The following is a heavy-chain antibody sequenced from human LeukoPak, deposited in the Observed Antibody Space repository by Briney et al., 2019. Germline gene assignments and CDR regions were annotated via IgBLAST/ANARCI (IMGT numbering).Heavy chain of an antibody. CDR1: GYTFTSYY. CDR3: AKGTSGLSPPYYYYYMDV. V-gene: IGHV1-46*03. J-gene: IGHJ6*03. D-gene: IGHD3-3*01. CDR2: INPSGGST. Sequence: ASVKVSCKASGYTFTSYYMHWVRQAPGQGLEWMGIINPSGGSTSYAQKFQGRVTMTRDTSTSTVYMELSSLRSEDTAVYYCAKGTSGLSPPYYYYYMDVWGKGNTVTVSS.